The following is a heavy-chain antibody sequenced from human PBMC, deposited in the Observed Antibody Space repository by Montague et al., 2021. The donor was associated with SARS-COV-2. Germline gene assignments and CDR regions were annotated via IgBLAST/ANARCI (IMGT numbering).Heavy chain of an antibody. CDR3: ARGDSSGYYYLFDY. Sequence: SLRLSCAASGFTFSSYDMHWVHQATGKGLEWVSAIGTAGDTYYPGSVKGRFTISRENAKNSLYLQMNSLRAGDTAVYYCARGDSSGYYYLFDYWGQGTLATVSS. V-gene: IGHV3-13*04. D-gene: IGHD3-22*01. CDR1: GFTFSSYD. J-gene: IGHJ4*02. CDR2: IGTAGDT.